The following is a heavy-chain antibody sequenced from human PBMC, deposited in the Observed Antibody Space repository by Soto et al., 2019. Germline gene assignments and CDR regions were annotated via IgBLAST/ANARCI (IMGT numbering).Heavy chain of an antibody. V-gene: IGHV3-30*18. CDR1: GFTFSSYG. D-gene: IGHD3-22*01. CDR3: AKGPNYYDSSGYFDY. J-gene: IGHJ4*02. Sequence: SGGSLRLSCAASGFTFSSYGMHWVRQAPGKGLEWVAVISYDGSNKYYADSVKGRFTISRDNSKNTLYLQMNSLRAEDTAVYYCAKGPNYYDSSGYFDYWGQGTLVTVSS. CDR2: ISYDGSNK.